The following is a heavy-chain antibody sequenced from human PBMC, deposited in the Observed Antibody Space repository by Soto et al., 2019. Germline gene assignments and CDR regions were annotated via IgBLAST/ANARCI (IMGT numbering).Heavy chain of an antibody. D-gene: IGHD6-13*01. CDR3: ARAPLENSSSWYRFDY. Sequence: KQSPTLSLTCAISGDSVSSNSAAWNWIRQSPSRGLEWLGRTYYRSKWYNDYAVSVKSRITINPDTSKNKFSLQLNSVTPEDTAVYYCARAPLENSSSWYRFDYWGQGTLVTVSS. CDR1: GDSVSSNSAA. J-gene: IGHJ4*02. V-gene: IGHV6-1*01. CDR2: TYYRSKWYN.